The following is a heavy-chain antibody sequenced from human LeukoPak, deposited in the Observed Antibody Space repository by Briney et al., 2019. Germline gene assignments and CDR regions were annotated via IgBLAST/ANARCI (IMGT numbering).Heavy chain of an antibody. V-gene: IGHV1-18*01. J-gene: IGHJ1*01. CDR1: GYSFTSYG. Sequence: GESLKISCKGSGYSFTSYGISWVRQAPGQGLEWMGWISAYNGNTNYAQKFQGRVTMTTDTSTSTAYMELRSLRSDDTAVYYCARDYAPWSDYGDARWFQHWGQGTLVTVSS. D-gene: IGHD4-17*01. CDR3: ARDYAPWSDYGDARWFQH. CDR2: ISAYNGNT.